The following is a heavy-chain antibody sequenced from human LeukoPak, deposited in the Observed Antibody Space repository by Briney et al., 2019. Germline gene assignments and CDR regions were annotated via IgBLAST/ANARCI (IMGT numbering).Heavy chain of an antibody. Sequence: GGSLRLSCAASGFAFSSYWMSWVRQAPGKGLEWVANIKQDGSEMYYVDSVKGRFTISRDNAKTSLYLQMNSLRAENTAVYYCARGLGYNIYWGQGTLVTVSS. J-gene: IGHJ4*02. D-gene: IGHD1-14*01. CDR2: IKQDGSEM. V-gene: IGHV3-7*03. CDR3: ARGLGYNIY. CDR1: GFAFSSYW.